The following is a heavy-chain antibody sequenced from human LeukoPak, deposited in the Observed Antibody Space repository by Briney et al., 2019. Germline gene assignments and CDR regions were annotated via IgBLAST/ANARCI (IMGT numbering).Heavy chain of an antibody. CDR1: GGSISSYY. CDR2: IYYSGST. CDR3: ARDHYYGMDG. J-gene: IGHJ6*02. Sequence: SETLSLTCTVSGGSISSYYWSWIRQPPGKGLEWIGYIYYSGSTNYNPSLKSRVTISVDTSKNQFSLKLSSVTAADTAVYYCARDHYYGMDGWGQGTTVTVSS. V-gene: IGHV4-59*12.